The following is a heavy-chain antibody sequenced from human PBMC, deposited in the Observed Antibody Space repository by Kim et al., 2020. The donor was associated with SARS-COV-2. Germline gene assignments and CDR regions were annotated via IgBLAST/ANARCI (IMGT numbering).Heavy chain of an antibody. D-gene: IGHD1-7*01. J-gene: IGHJ5*02. V-gene: IGHV4-4*09. CDR1: GGSISTYY. CDR2: INHSTGTT. CDR3: ARGDGWIYGNWFDV. Sequence: SETLSLTCTVSGGSISTYYWTWIRQSPGKRLEWIGFINHSTGTTSSNPSLKSRVTISVDASKNQLSLKLSSVTDADTAMYYCARGDGWIYGNWFDVWGQGAPVTVSS.